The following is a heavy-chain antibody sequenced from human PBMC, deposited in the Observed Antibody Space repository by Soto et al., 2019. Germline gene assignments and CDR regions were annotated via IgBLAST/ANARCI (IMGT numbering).Heavy chain of an antibody. Sequence: VQVVESGGGLVQPGGSLRLSCAASGFTFISYWMTWIRQAPGKGLEWVANIKQDGSEKYYVASVKGRFTISRDNAKNSVYLQMNSLRAEDTAVYYCARDTDSSGYYYVGAADYWGQGTLVTVSS. V-gene: IGHV3-7*03. D-gene: IGHD3-22*01. J-gene: IGHJ4*02. CDR1: GFTFISYW. CDR2: IKQDGSEK. CDR3: ARDTDSSGYYYVGAADY.